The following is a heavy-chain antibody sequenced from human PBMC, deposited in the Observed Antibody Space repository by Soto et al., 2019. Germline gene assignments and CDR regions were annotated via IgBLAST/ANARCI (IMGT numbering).Heavy chain of an antibody. Sequence: SVKVSCKASGGTFSSCAISWVRQAPGQGLEWMGGIIPIFGTANYAQKFQGRVTITADESTSTAYMELSSLRSEDTAVYYCARQGVDYGDYATENYYYYGMDVWGQGTTVTVSS. D-gene: IGHD4-17*01. CDR3: ARQGVDYGDYATENYYYYGMDV. J-gene: IGHJ6*02. CDR1: GGTFSSCA. CDR2: IIPIFGTA. V-gene: IGHV1-69*13.